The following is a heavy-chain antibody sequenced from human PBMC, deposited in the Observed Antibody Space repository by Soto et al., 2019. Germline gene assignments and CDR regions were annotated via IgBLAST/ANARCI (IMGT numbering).Heavy chain of an antibody. CDR1: GYTFTSYG. D-gene: IGHD6-19*01. V-gene: IGHV1-18*04. J-gene: IGHJ6*02. CDR3: ARDGRVVAVAGTDYYYGMDV. Sequence: ASVKVSCKASGYTFTSYGISWVRQAPGQGLEWMGWISAYNGNTEYAQNSQGRVTMTTDTSTSTAYMELRRVRSDDTAVYYCARDGRVVAVAGTDYYYGMDVWGQGTTVTVSS. CDR2: ISAYNGNT.